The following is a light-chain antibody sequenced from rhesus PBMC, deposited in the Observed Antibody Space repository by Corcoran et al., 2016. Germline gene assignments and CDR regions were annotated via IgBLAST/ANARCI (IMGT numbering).Light chain of an antibody. CDR1: ENVNNY. J-gene: IGKJ4*01. V-gene: IGKV1-74*01. CDR2: KAS. Sequence: DIQMTQSPSSLSASVGYRVTFTCRASENVNNYLHWYQQKPGKAPKLLIYKASTLQSGVPSRFSGNGSGTDFPLTISSLHPGEFATYYCQHSYGTPPTFGGGTKVELK. CDR3: QHSYGTPPT.